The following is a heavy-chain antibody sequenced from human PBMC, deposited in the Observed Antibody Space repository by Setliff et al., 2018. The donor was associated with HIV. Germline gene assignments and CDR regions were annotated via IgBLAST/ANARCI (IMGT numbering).Heavy chain of an antibody. CDR1: GGSIRSRDYS. CDR2: LPHSGAT. CDR3: ARRPSPYYYYDSSGYSGGNVDY. Sequence: PSETLSLTCTVSGGSIRSRDYSWGRIRQPPGKGLEWIVSLPHSGATFYNPSLRSRVTTSEDTSKNQFSLRLSSVTAADTAVYYCARRPSPYYYYDSSGYSGGNVDYWGRGTLVTVSS. J-gene: IGHJ4*02. D-gene: IGHD3-22*01. V-gene: IGHV4-39*01.